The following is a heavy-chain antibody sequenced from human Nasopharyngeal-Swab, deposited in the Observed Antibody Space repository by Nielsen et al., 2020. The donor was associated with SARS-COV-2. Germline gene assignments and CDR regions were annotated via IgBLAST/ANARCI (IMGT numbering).Heavy chain of an antibody. D-gene: IGHD6-19*01. V-gene: IGHV5-51*01. Sequence: GGSLRLSCKGSGYSCTSYWIGWVRQMPGKGLEWMGIIYPGDSDTRYSPSFQGQVTISADKSISTAYLQWSSLKASDTAMYYCARHVGSGWYGVDYWGQGTLVTVSS. J-gene: IGHJ4*02. CDR1: GYSCTSYW. CDR3: ARHVGSGWYGVDY. CDR2: IYPGDSDT.